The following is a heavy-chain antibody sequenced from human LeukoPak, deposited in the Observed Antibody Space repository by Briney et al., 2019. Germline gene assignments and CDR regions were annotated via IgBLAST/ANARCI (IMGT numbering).Heavy chain of an antibody. CDR2: INAGNGNT. Sequence: ASVKVSCKASGGTFSSYAMHWVRQAPGQRLEWMGWINAGNGNTKYSQEFQGRLTITRDTSASTAYMELSSLRSEDMAVYYCARSSSWTRYYFDYWGQGTLVTVSS. CDR1: GGTFSSYA. J-gene: IGHJ4*02. V-gene: IGHV1-3*03. D-gene: IGHD6-6*01. CDR3: ARSSSWTRYYFDY.